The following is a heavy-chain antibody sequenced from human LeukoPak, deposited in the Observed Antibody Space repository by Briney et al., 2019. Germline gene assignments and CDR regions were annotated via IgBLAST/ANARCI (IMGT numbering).Heavy chain of an antibody. CDR1: GDSVSRNSAA. V-gene: IGHV6-1*01. J-gene: IGHJ4*02. CDR2: TYYRSKWFN. Sequence: SQTLSLACAISGDSVSRNSAARNWIRQSPSRGLEWLGRTYYRSKWFNDYAVSVQSRITINPDTSTNQVSLQLNSVTPEDTAVYYCVRGVAVSGFDYWGQGTLVTVSS. CDR3: VRGVAVSGFDY. D-gene: IGHD5/OR15-5a*01.